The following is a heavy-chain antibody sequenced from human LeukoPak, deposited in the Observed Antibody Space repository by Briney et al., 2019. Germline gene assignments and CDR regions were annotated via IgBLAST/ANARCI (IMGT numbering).Heavy chain of an antibody. J-gene: IGHJ4*02. CDR2: ISSSSTYI. V-gene: IGHV3-21*01. CDR1: GFTLNSYS. CDR3: ARDPPYCSGDNCYFDS. Sequence: PGGSLRLSCAASGFTLNSYSMNWVRQAPGKGLEWVSSISSSSTYIHYADSVKGRFTISRDNGKRSLYLQMNSLRAEDTAVYYCARDPPYCSGDNCYFDSWGQGTLVTVSS. D-gene: IGHD2-15*01.